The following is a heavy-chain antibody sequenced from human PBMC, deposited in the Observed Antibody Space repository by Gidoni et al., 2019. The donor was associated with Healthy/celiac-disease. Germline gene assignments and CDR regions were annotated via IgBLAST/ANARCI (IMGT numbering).Heavy chain of an antibody. CDR3: ARDPIAVAGTPDSYYGMDV. V-gene: IGHV4-4*07. D-gene: IGHD6-19*01. CDR1: GGSISSYY. CDR2: IYTSRSP. J-gene: IGHJ6*02. Sequence: QVQLQESGPGLVKPSEPLSLTCTVAGGSISSYYWSWIRQPAGKGLEWIGCIYTSRSPNYNPSLKSRVTMSVDTSKNQFSLKLSSVTAADTAVYSCARDPIAVAGTPDSYYGMDVWGQGTTVTVSS.